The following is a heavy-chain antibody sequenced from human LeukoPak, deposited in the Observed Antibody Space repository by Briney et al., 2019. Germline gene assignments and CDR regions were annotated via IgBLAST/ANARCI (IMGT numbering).Heavy chain of an antibody. V-gene: IGHV4-59*08. CDR2: IYYSGST. CDR3: ASASGSYSGDY. J-gene: IGHJ4*02. CDR1: GGSISSYY. Sequence: SETLSLTCTVSGGSISSYYWSWIRQPPGKGLEWIGYIYYSGSTNYNPSLKSRVTISVDTSKNQFSLKLSSVTAADTAVYYCASASGSYSGDYWGQGTLVTVSS. D-gene: IGHD1-26*01.